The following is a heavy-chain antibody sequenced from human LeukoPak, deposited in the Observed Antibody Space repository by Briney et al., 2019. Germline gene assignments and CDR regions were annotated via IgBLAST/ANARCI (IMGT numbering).Heavy chain of an antibody. J-gene: IGHJ4*02. D-gene: IGHD2-15*01. CDR3: ARCRLRGSCHDY. CDR1: GDSISAYY. Sequence: SETLSLTCNVSGDSISAYYWNWIRQSPGKGLEWIGYIYYSGSTRYNPSLKSRVTISVDPSKNQFSLKLSSVTAADTAVYYCARCRLRGSCHDYWGQGTLVTVSS. V-gene: IGHV4-59*12. CDR2: IYYSGST.